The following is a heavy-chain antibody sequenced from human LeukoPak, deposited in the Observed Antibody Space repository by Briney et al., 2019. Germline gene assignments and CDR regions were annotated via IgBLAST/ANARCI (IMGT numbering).Heavy chain of an antibody. CDR3: AREITSGYYFLDY. D-gene: IGHD2/OR15-2a*01. CDR1: GYSISSGYY. CDR2: MYSSGST. V-gene: IGHV4-4*07. Sequence: SETLSLTCSVSGYSISSGYYWNWIRQPAGKGLEWIGRMYSSGSTNYNPSLKSRVTMPVDTSNSQLSLKLSSVTAADTAVYYCAREITSGYYFLDYWGQGTLVTVSS. J-gene: IGHJ4*02.